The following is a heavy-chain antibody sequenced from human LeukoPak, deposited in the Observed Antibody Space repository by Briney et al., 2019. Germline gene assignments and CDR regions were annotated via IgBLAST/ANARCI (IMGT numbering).Heavy chain of an antibody. V-gene: IGHV4-34*01. Sequence: SETLSLTCAVYGGSFSGYYWSWIRQPPGKGLEWIGEINHSGSTNYNPSLKSRVTISVDTSKNQFSLKLSSVTAADTAVYYCARDQRSYYYGSGSYYIDYWGQGTLVTVSS. D-gene: IGHD3-10*01. J-gene: IGHJ4*02. CDR1: GGSFSGYY. CDR2: INHSGST. CDR3: ARDQRSYYYGSGSYYIDY.